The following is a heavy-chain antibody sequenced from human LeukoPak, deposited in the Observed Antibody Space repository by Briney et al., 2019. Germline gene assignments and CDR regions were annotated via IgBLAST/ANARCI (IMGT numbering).Heavy chain of an antibody. CDR2: IYYSGST. CDR3: ARAPEYSSSWPYYFDY. D-gene: IGHD6-13*01. V-gene: IGHV4-39*07. Sequence: SETLSLTCTVSGGSISSSSYYWGWIRQPPGKGLEWIGSIYYSGSTYYNPSLKSRVTISVDTSKNQFSLKLSSVTAADTAVYYCARAPEYSSSWPYYFDYWGQGTLVTVSS. CDR1: GGSISSSSYY. J-gene: IGHJ4*02.